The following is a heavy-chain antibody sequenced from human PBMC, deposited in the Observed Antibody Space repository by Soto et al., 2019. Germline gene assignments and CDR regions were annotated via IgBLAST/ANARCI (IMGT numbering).Heavy chain of an antibody. CDR2: ISPHKGDT. V-gene: IGHV1-18*01. D-gene: IGHD3-10*01. J-gene: IGHJ4*02. CDR3: ARDLDGSGSYYTNY. Sequence: SVKVSCKVSGYTLTELSMHWVRQAPGQGLEWMGWISPHKGDTYYAQRLQGRVTMTTDTSTSTAYMELRSLRSDDTAVYFCARDLDGSGSYYTNYWGQGTLVTVSS. CDR1: GYTLTELS.